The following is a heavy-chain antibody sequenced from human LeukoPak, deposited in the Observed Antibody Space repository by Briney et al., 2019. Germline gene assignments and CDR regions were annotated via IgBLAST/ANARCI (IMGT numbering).Heavy chain of an antibody. D-gene: IGHD2-21*02. CDR2: IYHSGST. V-gene: IGHV4-30-2*01. Sequence: SETLSLTCAVSGGSISSGGYSWSWIRQPPGKGLEWIGYIYHSGSTYYNPSLKSRVTISVDRSKNQFSLKLSSVTAADTAVYYCARVWYCGGDCYPGPIDYWGQGTLVTVSS. CDR1: GGSISSGGYS. J-gene: IGHJ4*02. CDR3: ARVWYCGGDCYPGPIDY.